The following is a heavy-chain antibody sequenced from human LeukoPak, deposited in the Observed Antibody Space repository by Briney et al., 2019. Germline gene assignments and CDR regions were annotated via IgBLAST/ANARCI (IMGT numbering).Heavy chain of an antibody. CDR1: GFTFSLYT. Sequence: PGGSLRLSCAVSGFTFSLYTMNWVRQAPGKGLEWVSSISSSGDYKYYADSLKGRFTISRDNAKNSLYLQMNSLRAEDTAIYYCARDVNYYYYMDVWGKGTTVTVSS. CDR3: ARDVNYYYYMDV. J-gene: IGHJ6*03. V-gene: IGHV3-21*01. CDR2: ISSSGDYK.